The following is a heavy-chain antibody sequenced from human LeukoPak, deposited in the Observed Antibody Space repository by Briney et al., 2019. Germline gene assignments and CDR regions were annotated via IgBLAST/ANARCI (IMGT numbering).Heavy chain of an antibody. CDR1: GGSISSRPYY. V-gene: IGHV4-39*07. J-gene: IGHJ5*02. D-gene: IGHD3-22*01. CDR2: ISYSGTT. CDR3: AKSSGYSFWFDT. Sequence: SETLSLTCTVSGGSISSRPYYWGWVRQSPGKGLEWIGTISYSGTTYYNPSLKSRVTISVDTSKNQFSLNLSSVTAADTAVYYCAKSSGYSFWFDTWGQGTLVTVSS.